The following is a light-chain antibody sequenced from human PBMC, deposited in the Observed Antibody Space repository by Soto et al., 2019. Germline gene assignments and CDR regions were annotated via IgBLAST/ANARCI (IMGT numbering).Light chain of an antibody. CDR1: TSNIGAGYD. Sequence: QSVLTQPPSVSGAAGQRVTISCTGSTSNIGAGYDVHWYQQLPGTAPKLLIYANSNRPSGVPDRFSGSKSGTSASLAITGLQAEDEADYYCQSYDSSLSGWVFGGGTKVTVL. J-gene: IGLJ3*02. V-gene: IGLV1-40*01. CDR2: ANS. CDR3: QSYDSSLSGWV.